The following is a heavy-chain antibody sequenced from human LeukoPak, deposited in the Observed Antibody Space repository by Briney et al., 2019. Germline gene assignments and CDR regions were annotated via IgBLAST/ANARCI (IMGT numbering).Heavy chain of an antibody. CDR1: GFTFSSYA. J-gene: IGHJ4*02. Sequence: GGSLRLSCAASGFTFSSYAMSWVRQAPGKGLEWVSAISGSGGSTYYADSVKGRFTISRDNSRNTLYLQMNSLRSKDTAVYYCAKAAPMGFYSFGYWGQGTLVTVSS. CDR2: ISGSGGST. V-gene: IGHV3-23*01. D-gene: IGHD2-15*01. CDR3: AKAAPMGFYSFGY.